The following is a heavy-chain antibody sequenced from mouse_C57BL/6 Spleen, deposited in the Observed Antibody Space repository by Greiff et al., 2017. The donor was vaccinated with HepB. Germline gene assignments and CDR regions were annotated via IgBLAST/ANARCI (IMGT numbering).Heavy chain of an antibody. V-gene: IGHV1-7*01. CDR3: SRSGDGYYGGNYFDY. J-gene: IGHJ2*01. CDR1: GYTFTSYW. D-gene: IGHD2-3*01. CDR2: INPSSGYT. Sequence: VKVVESGAELAKPGASVKLSCKASGYTFTSYWMHWVKQRPGQGLEWIGYINPSSGYTKYNQKFKDKATLTADKSSSTAYMQLSSLTYEDSAVYYCSRSGDGYYGGNYFDYWGQGTTLTVSS.